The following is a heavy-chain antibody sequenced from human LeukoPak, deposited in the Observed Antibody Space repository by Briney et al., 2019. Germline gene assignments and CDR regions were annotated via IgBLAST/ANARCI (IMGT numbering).Heavy chain of an antibody. CDR1: GFSFNTHA. J-gene: IGHJ4*02. V-gene: IGHV3-23*01. CDR2: ISGSDDAT. D-gene: IGHD3-22*01. CDR3: AKGGDFDSSTYYSH. Sequence: GGSLRLSCATSGFSFNTHAMTWVRQAPGQGPEWDSSISGSDDATYYADSMKGRFTISRDNSKTTLYLRMDSLRAEDSAIYYCAKGGDFDSSTYYSHWGQGILVVVSS.